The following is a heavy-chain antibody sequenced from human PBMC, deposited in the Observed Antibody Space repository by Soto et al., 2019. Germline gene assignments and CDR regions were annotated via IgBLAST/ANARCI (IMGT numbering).Heavy chain of an antibody. J-gene: IGHJ6*02. D-gene: IGHD3-3*01. CDR2: MNPNSGNT. CDR3: ARSLVYVFWSGYYEVLGLPDYYYGMDV. CDR1: GYTFTSYD. Sequence: GASVKVSCKASGYTFTSYDINWVRQATGQGLEWMGWMNPNSGNTGYAQKFQGRVTMTSNTSISTAYMELSSLIFEDTAVYYCARSLVYVFWSGYYEVLGLPDYYYGMDVWGQGTTVTVSS. V-gene: IGHV1-8*01.